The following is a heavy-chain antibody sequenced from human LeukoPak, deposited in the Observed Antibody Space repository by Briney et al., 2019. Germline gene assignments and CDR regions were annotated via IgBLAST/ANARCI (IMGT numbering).Heavy chain of an antibody. CDR3: TTEGILTGYRNAFDI. CDR2: IKSKTDGGTT. J-gene: IGHJ3*02. D-gene: IGHD3-9*01. CDR1: GFTFSNAW. Sequence: GSLRLSCAASGFTFSNAWMSWVRQAPGKGLEWVGRIKSKTDGGTTDYAAPVKGRFTISRDDSKNTLYLQMNSLKTEDTAVYYCTTEGILTGYRNAFDIWGQGTMVTVSS. V-gene: IGHV3-15*01.